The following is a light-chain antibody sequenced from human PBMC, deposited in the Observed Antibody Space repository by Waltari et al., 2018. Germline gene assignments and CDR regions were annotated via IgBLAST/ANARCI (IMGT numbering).Light chain of an antibody. CDR1: QSVSGK. Sequence: EIVMTQFPATLSVSPGEGATLSCRASQSVSGKLAWYQQKPGQPPRLLIYGGTTRAPGVPARFSGRGYGTDFSLTISSLQSEDLAVYYCQQYDDRPMYTFGQGTKLEI. V-gene: IGKV3-15*01. CDR3: QQYDDRPMYT. J-gene: IGKJ2*01. CDR2: GGT.